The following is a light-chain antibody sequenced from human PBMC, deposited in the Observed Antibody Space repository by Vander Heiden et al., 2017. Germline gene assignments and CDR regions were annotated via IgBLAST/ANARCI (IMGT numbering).Light chain of an antibody. CDR3: QQRSNWQT. V-gene: IGKV3-11*01. CDR1: QRVSSY. Sequence: EIVLTPSPATLSLSPGARATLSCRASQRVSSYLDWSQQNPGQAPRLLSYDATNSATGIPARFRGSGAGTDFTLTISSLEHEDFAVYYWQQRSNWQTFGQGTKVEIK. J-gene: IGKJ1*01. CDR2: DAT.